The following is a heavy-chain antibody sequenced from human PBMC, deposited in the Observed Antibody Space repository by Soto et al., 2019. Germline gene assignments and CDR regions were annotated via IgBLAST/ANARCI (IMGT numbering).Heavy chain of an antibody. D-gene: IGHD3-3*01. J-gene: IGHJ6*02. CDR3: ARDCAKRRYDFWSGYFPLYYYYGMDV. Sequence: GTLSLTGTVSGGSISSYYWSWIRQPSGKGLEWIGRIYTSGSTNYNPSLKSRVTMSVDTSKNQFSLKLSSVTAADTAVYYCARDCAKRRYDFWSGYFPLYYYYGMDVWGQGTTVTVSS. CDR1: GGSISSYY. CDR2: IYTSGST. V-gene: IGHV4-4*07.